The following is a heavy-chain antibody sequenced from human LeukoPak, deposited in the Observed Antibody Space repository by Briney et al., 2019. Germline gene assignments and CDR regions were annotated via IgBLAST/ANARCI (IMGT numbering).Heavy chain of an antibody. CDR3: ARLGGLGSYHLWWFDP. J-gene: IGHJ5*02. D-gene: IGHD1-26*01. V-gene: IGHV4-59*08. Sequence: SETLSLTCTVSGGSISSYYWSWIRQPPGKGLEWIGYIYYSGSTNYNPSLKSRVTISVDTSKNQFSLKLSSVTAADTAVYYCARLGGLGSYHLWWFDPWGQGTLVTVSS. CDR1: GGSISSYY. CDR2: IYYSGST.